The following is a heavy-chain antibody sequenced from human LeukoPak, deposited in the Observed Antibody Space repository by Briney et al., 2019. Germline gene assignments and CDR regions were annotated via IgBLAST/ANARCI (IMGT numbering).Heavy chain of an antibody. CDR3: AKGGRYSCFDL. D-gene: IGHD3-10*01. V-gene: IGHV3-23*01. J-gene: IGHJ2*01. Sequence: GGSLRLSCAASGFIFSSYAMAWVRQPPGEGLEWVSAITGSGLSTYYAESVKGRFAISRDNSKNTLFLQLNSLRAEDTAVYYCAKGGRYSCFDLWGRGTLVTVSS. CDR1: GFIFSSYA. CDR2: ITGSGLST.